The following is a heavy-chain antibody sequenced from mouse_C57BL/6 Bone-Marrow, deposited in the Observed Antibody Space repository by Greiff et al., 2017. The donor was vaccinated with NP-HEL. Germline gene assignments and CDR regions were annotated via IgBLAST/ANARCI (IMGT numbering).Heavy chain of an antibody. D-gene: IGHD1-1*01. CDR2: IFPGSGST. Sequence: QVQLKESGPELVKPGASVKISCKASGYTFTDYYINWVKQRPGQGLEWIGWIFPGSGSTYYNEKFKSKATLTVDKSSSTAYMQLSSLTSEDSAVYYCARLRGRCFDYWGQGTTLTVSS. J-gene: IGHJ2*01. CDR3: ARLRGRCFDY. CDR1: GYTFTDYY. V-gene: IGHV1-75*01.